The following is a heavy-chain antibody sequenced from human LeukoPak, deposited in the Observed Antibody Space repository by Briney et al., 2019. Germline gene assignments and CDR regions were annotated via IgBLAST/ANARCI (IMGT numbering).Heavy chain of an antibody. D-gene: IGHD3-3*01. CDR2: ISGSGVST. Sequence: GGSLILYCEGSGFICSSYSMNWVGQATVKGLAWVSTISGSGVSTYYADSVKGQFTISRDNSKNTLYLQMNSLRAEDTAVYYCAKEEWLLAVYFDYWGQGTLVTVSS. J-gene: IGHJ4*02. CDR1: GFICSSYS. V-gene: IGHV3-23*01. CDR3: AKEEWLLAVYFDY.